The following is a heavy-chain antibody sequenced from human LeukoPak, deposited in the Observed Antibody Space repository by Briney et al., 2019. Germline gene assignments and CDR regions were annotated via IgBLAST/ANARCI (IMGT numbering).Heavy chain of an antibody. J-gene: IGHJ6*03. CDR1: GYNFNTFW. CDR2: IYPGDSDT. V-gene: IGHV5-51*01. D-gene: IGHD6-13*01. CDR3: ARQGAAGKYYYYYMDV. Sequence: GESLKISCEGSGYNFNTFWIGWVRQKPGEGLEWVGIIYPGDSDTKYSPAVQGQVTISADKSINTAYLEWSSLKASDTAIYYCARQGAAGKYYYYYMDVWGKGTTVTVSS.